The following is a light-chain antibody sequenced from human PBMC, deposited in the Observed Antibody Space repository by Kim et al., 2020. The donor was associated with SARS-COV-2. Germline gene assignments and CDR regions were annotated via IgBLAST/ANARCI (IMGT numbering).Light chain of an antibody. V-gene: IGLV2-8*01. CDR3: SSYTGSNVV. CDR1: SSDIGAHNY. J-gene: IGLJ2*01. CDR2: GVY. Sequence: PGQSVTISCTVTSSDIGAHNYVSWYQHHPGKAPKLLIYGVYKRPSGVPDRFSGSKSANTASLTVSGLQAEDEADYYCSSYTGSNVVFGGGTQLTVL.